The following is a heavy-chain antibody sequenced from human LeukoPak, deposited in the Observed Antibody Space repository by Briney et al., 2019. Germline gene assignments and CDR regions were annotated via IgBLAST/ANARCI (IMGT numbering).Heavy chain of an antibody. V-gene: IGHV3-23*01. CDR1: GFTFSDYW. D-gene: IGHD4-17*01. CDR3: AKDPYGDYEWFDY. Sequence: PGGSLRLSCAASGFTFSDYWMTWVRQAPGKGLEWVSAISGSGGSTYYADSVKGRFTISRDNSKNTLYLQMNSLRAEDTAVYYCAKDPYGDYEWFDYWGQGTLVTVSS. J-gene: IGHJ4*02. CDR2: ISGSGGST.